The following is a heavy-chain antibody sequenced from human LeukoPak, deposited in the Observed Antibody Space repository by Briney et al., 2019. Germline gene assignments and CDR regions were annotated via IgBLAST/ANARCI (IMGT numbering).Heavy chain of an antibody. V-gene: IGHV3-15*01. D-gene: IGHD3-16*01. J-gene: IGHJ4*02. Sequence: GGSLRLSCAASGFTFSNAWMNWVRQAPGKGLEWVGRIKSKSDGGTTDYATPVKGRFITSTDSKNMLYLQMNSLKTEDTAVYYCTTDIWVYFKSDYWGQGTLVTVSS. CDR2: IKSKSDGGTT. CDR1: GFTFSNAW. CDR3: TTDIWVYFKSDY.